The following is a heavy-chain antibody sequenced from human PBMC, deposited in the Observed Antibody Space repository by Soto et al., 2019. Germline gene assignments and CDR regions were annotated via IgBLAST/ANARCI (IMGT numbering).Heavy chain of an antibody. V-gene: IGHV4-59*08. Sequence: SETLSLTCTVSGGSISSYYWSWIRQPPGKGLEWIGYIYYSGSTNYNPSLKSRVTISVDTSKNQFSLKLSSVTAADTAVYYCARLDSSGGFDPWGQGTLVTVPQ. CDR3: ARLDSSGGFDP. D-gene: IGHD6-25*01. J-gene: IGHJ5*02. CDR1: GGSISSYY. CDR2: IYYSGST.